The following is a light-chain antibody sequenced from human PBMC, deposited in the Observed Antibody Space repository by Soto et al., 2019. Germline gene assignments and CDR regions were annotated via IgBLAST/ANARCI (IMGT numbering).Light chain of an antibody. Sequence: SYELTQPPSVSVSPGQTARITCSGDALPKTYAYWYQQKSGQAPVLVIYEDSKRPSGIPERFSGSSAGTMATLTISGAQVEDEADDYCYATDSSGNPRGVFGGGTKLTV. CDR1: ALPKTY. J-gene: IGLJ3*02. V-gene: IGLV3-10*01. CDR2: EDS. CDR3: YATDSSGNPRGV.